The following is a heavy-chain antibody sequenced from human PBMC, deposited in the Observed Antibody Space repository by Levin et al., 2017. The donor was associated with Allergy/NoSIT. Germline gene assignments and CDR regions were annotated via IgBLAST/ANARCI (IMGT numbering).Heavy chain of an antibody. J-gene: IGHJ4*02. Sequence: GGSLRLSCAASGFTFSSYGMHWVRQAPGKGLEWVAVISYDGSNKYYADSVKGRFTISRDNSKNMLYLQMSSLTTEDTAVYYCATYYYDSSGYYRAFDYWGQGTLVTVSS. D-gene: IGHD3-22*01. CDR1: GFTFSSYG. CDR3: ATYYYDSSGYYRAFDY. CDR2: ISYDGSNK. V-gene: IGHV3-30*03.